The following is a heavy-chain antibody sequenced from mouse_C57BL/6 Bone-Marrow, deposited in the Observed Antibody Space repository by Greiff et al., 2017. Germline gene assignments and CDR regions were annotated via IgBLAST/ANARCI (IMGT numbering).Heavy chain of an antibody. D-gene: IGHD3-1*01. CDR3: AGLKCYFDY. Sequence: DVMLVESGGDLVKPGGSLKLSCAASGFTFSSYGMSWVRQTPDKRLEWVATISSGGSYTYYPDSVKGRFTISRDNGKNTMYLQMSRLKSEDTAMYYFAGLKCYFDYWGQGTTLTVSS. J-gene: IGHJ2*01. CDR1: GFTFSSYG. CDR2: ISSGGSYT. V-gene: IGHV5-6*02.